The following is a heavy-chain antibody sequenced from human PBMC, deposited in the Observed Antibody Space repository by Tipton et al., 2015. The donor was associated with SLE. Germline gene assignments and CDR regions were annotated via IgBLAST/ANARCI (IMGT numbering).Heavy chain of an antibody. J-gene: IGHJ4*02. D-gene: IGHD2-15*01. Sequence: TLSLTCTVSGYSISSGYYWGWIRQPPGKGLEWIGSIYHSGSTYYNPSLKSRVTISVDTSKNQFSLKLSSVTAADTAVYYCARKGNCSGGSCFDYWGQGTLVTVSS. V-gene: IGHV4-38-2*02. CDR2: IYHSGST. CDR1: GYSISSGYY. CDR3: ARKGNCSGGSCFDY.